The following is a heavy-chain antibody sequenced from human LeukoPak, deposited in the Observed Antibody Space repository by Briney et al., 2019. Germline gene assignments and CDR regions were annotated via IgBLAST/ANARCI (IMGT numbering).Heavy chain of an antibody. D-gene: IGHD6-19*01. Sequence: SETLSLTCTVSGGSISSYYWSWIRQPAGKGLEWIGRIYTSGGTNYNPSLKSRVTMSVDTSKNQFSLKLSSVTAADTAVYYCARGWRRPGIAVAQLDPWGQGTLVTVSS. J-gene: IGHJ5*02. CDR2: IYTSGGT. CDR1: GGSISSYY. CDR3: ARGWRRPGIAVAQLDP. V-gene: IGHV4-4*07.